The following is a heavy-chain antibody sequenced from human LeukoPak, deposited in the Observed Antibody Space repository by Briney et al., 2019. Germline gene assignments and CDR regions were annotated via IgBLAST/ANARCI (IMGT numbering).Heavy chain of an antibody. Sequence: ASVKVSCKASGYTFTGYYMHWVRQAPGRGLEWMGWINPNSGATKYAQKFQGRVTMNRDTSISTAYMEVSRLRFDDTAVYYCARDGGWYQLLWWFDPWGQGTLVTVSS. J-gene: IGHJ5*02. CDR3: ARDGGWYQLLWWFDP. D-gene: IGHD2-2*01. CDR2: INPNSGAT. CDR1: GYTFTGYY. V-gene: IGHV1-2*02.